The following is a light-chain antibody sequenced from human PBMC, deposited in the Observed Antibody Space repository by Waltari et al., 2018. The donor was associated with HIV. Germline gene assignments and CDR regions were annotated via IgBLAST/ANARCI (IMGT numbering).Light chain of an antibody. J-gene: IGLJ3*02. V-gene: IGLV1-51*01. Sequence: QSAMTQPPSVSAAPGQSVVISCSGSNSNIGGNSVSWYQHVPGAAPKRLLYGNDERPSTLLGRCSGSKSGTSATLVIAGLQAGDEGAYYCGTWDNRLGSWVFGGGTKLTVL. CDR3: GTWDNRLGSWV. CDR2: GND. CDR1: NSNIGGNS.